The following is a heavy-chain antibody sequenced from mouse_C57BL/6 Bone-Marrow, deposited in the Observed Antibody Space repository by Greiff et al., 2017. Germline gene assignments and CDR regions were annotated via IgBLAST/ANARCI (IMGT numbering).Heavy chain of an antibody. CDR1: GYSITSDY. CDR3: ARSPYDYDSYWYFDV. Sequence: EVKLVESGPGLAKPSQTLSLTCSVTGYSITSDYWNWIRKFPGNKLEYMGYISYSGSTYYNPSLKSRISITRDTSKSQYYLQLNSVTTEDTATYYCARSPYDYDSYWYFDVWGTGTTVTVSS. CDR2: ISYSGST. D-gene: IGHD2-4*01. V-gene: IGHV3-8*01. J-gene: IGHJ1*03.